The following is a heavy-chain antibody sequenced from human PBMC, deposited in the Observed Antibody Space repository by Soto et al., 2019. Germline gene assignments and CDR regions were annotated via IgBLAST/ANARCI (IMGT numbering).Heavy chain of an antibody. V-gene: IGHV3-64*01. D-gene: IGHD2-21*01. CDR3: ARRIPFGYGMDV. J-gene: IGHJ6*02. Sequence: EAQLVESGGGLVQPGGSLRLSCAASGFTFSSYAMKWVRQAPGKGLESVSAITSNGGTTDYASSVKGRFTISRDNSKNTLYLQMGSLRAEDMAVYYCARRIPFGYGMDVWGQGTTVTVSS. CDR2: ITSNGGTT. CDR1: GFTFSSYA.